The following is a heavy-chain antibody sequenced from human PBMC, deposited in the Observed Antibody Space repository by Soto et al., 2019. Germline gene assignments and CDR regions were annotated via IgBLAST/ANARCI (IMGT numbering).Heavy chain of an antibody. J-gene: IGHJ4*02. CDR3: ARDLECIAAAGPDY. D-gene: IGHD6-13*01. V-gene: IGHV3-33*01. CDR2: IWYDGSYE. CDR1: GFTFSNYA. Sequence: QVQLVESGGGVVQTGRSLRLFCAASGFTFSNYAMHWVRQAPGKGLEWVAVIWYDGSYEYYADSVKGRFTISRDNSRNTLHLQMHSLRAEDTAIYFCARDLECIAAAGPDYWRQGTLVTVSS.